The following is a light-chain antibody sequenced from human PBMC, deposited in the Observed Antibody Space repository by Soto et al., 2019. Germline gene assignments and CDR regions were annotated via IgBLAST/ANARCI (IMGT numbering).Light chain of an antibody. Sequence: QSVLTQPASVSGSPGQSITISCTGTSSDVGGYNYVSWYQQHPGKAPKLMIYDVSNRPSGVSSRFSGSKSGNTASLTISGLQAEDEADYYCSSYTSSSTLGVFGTGTKVTDL. CDR1: SSDVGGYNY. V-gene: IGLV2-14*01. CDR2: DVS. J-gene: IGLJ1*01. CDR3: SSYTSSSTLGV.